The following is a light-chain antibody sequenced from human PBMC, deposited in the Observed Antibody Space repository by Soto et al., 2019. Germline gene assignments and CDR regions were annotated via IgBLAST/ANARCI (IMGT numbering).Light chain of an antibody. Sequence: QSVLTQPAPVSGSPGQSIAISCTGTSSDVGGYNFVSWYQQHPGKAPKLMIHEVSNRPSGVSDRFSGSKSGNTASLTISGLQAVDETEYYCSSLTSYNTRVFGTGTKVTVL. V-gene: IGLV2-14*01. J-gene: IGLJ1*01. CDR3: SSLTSYNTRV. CDR1: SSDVGGYNF. CDR2: EVS.